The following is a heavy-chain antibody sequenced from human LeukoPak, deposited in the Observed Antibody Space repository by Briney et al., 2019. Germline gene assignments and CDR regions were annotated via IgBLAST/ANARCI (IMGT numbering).Heavy chain of an antibody. D-gene: IGHD6-19*01. CDR2: ISGSGGST. CDR1: GFTFSSYA. Sequence: GGSLRLSCAASGFTFSSYAMSWVRQAPGKGLEWVSAISGSGGSTSYTDSVKGRFTISRDNSKDTLYLQVYSLRAGDTAIYYCAKAAGSYSSGWYFGHWGQGTLVTVSS. CDR3: AKAAGSYSSGWYFGH. V-gene: IGHV3-23*01. J-gene: IGHJ4*02.